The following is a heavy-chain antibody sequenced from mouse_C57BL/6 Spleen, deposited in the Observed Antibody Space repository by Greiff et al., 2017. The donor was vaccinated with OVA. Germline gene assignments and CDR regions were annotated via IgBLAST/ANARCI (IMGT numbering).Heavy chain of an antibody. V-gene: IGHV3-1*01. CDR3: ARDDGSSSFDV. CDR1: GYSITSGYD. J-gene: IGHJ1*03. D-gene: IGHD1-1*01. CDR2: ISYSGST. Sequence: VQLKESGPGMVKPSQSLSLTCTVTGYSITSGYDWHWIRHFPGNKLEWMGYISYSGSTNYNPSLKSRISITHDTSKNHVFLKLNSVTTEDTATYYCARDDGSSSFDVWGTGTTVTVSS.